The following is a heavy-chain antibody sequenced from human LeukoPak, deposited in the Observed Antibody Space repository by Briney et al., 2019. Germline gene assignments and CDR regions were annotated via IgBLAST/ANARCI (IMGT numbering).Heavy chain of an antibody. D-gene: IGHD6-13*01. Sequence: PGGSLRLSCAASGFTFSSYGMHWVRQAPGKGLEWVAVISYDGSNKYYADSVKGRFTISRDNSKNTLYLQMNSLRAEDTAVYYCANWGAIAAPFDYWGQGTLVTVSS. V-gene: IGHV3-30*18. CDR2: ISYDGSNK. CDR3: ANWGAIAAPFDY. J-gene: IGHJ4*02. CDR1: GFTFSSYG.